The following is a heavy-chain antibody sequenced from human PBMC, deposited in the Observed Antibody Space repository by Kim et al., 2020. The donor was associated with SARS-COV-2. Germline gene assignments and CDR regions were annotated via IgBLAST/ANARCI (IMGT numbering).Heavy chain of an antibody. CDR3: ARQLDQLAVAVCY. V-gene: IGHV1-46*01. D-gene: IGHD6-19*01. Sequence: YAQKFQGRVTMTRYTSTSTVYMELSSLRSEDTAVYYCARQLDQLAVAVCYWGQGTLVTVSS. J-gene: IGHJ4*02.